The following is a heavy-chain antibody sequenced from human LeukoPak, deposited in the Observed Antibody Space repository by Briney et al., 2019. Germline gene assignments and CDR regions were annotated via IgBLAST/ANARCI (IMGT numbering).Heavy chain of an antibody. CDR2: ISYDGSKT. V-gene: IGHV3-30*18. J-gene: IGHJ6*02. D-gene: IGHD4-17*01. Sequence: GGSLRLSCAASGFTFSSYGMHWVRQAPGKGLEWVAVISYDGSKTYYADAVKGRITISRDNSKNTLYVQMNSLRAEDTAVYYCAKEHGDYRLGDTMDVWGQGTTVTVS. CDR1: GFTFSSYG. CDR3: AKEHGDYRLGDTMDV.